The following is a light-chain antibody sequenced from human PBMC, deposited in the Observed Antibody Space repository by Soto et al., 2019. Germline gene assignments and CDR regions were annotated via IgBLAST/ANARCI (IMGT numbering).Light chain of an antibody. V-gene: IGKV1-39*01. CDR2: AAS. CDR1: QSVARY. Sequence: DIQMTQSPSSLSASVGDRVTITCRASQSVARYLNWYQQKPGGVPKLLIYAASTLQGGVPSRFSGSGSGTDFTLTINSLQPEDFATYCCQQTSAAPFTFGPGTKVDIK. J-gene: IGKJ3*01. CDR3: QQTSAAPFT.